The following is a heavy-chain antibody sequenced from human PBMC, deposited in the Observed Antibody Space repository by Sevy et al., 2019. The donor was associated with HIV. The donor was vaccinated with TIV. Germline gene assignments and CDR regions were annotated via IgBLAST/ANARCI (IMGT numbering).Heavy chain of an antibody. D-gene: IGHD3-22*01. V-gene: IGHV1-24*01. CDR1: GYTLTAFA. Sequence: ASVKVSCKVSGYTLTAFAMHWVRQAPGKGLEWMGTFDPEDDERIYAQKFQGRVSMTEDTSADTAYMELSSQRSEDTAIYYCATTKDYYDSSAYPVDYWGQGTLVTVSS. CDR3: ATTKDYYDSSAYPVDY. CDR2: FDPEDDER. J-gene: IGHJ4*02.